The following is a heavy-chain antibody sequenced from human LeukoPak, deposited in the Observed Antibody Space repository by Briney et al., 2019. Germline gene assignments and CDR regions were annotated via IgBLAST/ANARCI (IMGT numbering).Heavy chain of an antibody. D-gene: IGHD4-17*01. CDR2: IYYSGST. CDR3: GYGYYYYGMDV. J-gene: IGHJ6*02. CDR1: GSSISSSSYY. Sequence: SETLSLTCTVSGSSISSSSYYWGWIRQPPGKGLEWIGSIYYSGSTYYNPSLKSRVTISVDTSKNQFSLKLSSVTAADTAVYYCGYGYYYYGMDVWGQGTTVTVSS. V-gene: IGHV4-39*01.